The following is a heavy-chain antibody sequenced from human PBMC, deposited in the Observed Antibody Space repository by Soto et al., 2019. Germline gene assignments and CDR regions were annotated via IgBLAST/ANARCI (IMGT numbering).Heavy chain of an antibody. D-gene: IGHD2-21*01. CDR3: AREGDGYNFGAGY. V-gene: IGHV1-69*01. CDR1: GGGHLRDYR. Sequence: QVQLVQSGAEVKEPGSSVKVSCKDSGGGHLRDYRTTWVRRAPGQGLEWMGGIIPTLGSANYAQNLQGRVTATAAESTNTVYLEQRSLRSADTAVYYCAREGDGYNFGAGYWCEGAPVTVSS. CDR2: IIPTLGSA. J-gene: IGHJ4*02.